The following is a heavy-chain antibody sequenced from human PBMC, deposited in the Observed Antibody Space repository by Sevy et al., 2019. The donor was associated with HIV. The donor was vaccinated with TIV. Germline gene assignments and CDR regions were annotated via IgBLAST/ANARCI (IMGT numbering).Heavy chain of an antibody. D-gene: IGHD3-10*01. CDR3: TGGAPYPMDV. J-gene: IGHJ6*02. CDR1: GFAFSGST. V-gene: IGHV3-73*01. CDR2: IRSKAYNFAT. Sequence: GGSLRLSCAASGFAFSGSTVHWVRQASGKGLEWVGRIRSKAYNFATTCAASLKGRFTISRDDSKNTAYLQLNGLKTEDTAVYYCTGGAPYPMDVWGQGTTVTVSS.